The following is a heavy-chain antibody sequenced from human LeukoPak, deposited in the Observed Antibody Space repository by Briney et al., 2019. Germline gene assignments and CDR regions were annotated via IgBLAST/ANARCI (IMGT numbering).Heavy chain of an antibody. CDR3: VTPPPRTYSVY. CDR2: ISSSADTI. V-gene: IGHV3-11*04. Sequence: GGSLRLSCVASGFTFSDYYMSWIRQTPGKGLEWVSYISSSADTIYYTDSVKGRFTISRDNAKNALFLQMNSLRPEHTALYYCVTPPPRTYSVYWGQGILVTVSS. CDR1: GFTFSDYY. D-gene: IGHD2-15*01. J-gene: IGHJ4*02.